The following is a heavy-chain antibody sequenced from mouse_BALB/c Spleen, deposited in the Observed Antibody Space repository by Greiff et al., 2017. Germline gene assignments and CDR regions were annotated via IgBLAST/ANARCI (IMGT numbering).Heavy chain of an antibody. CDR2: IWSGGST. CDR3: ARNEVYYGNSYAMDY. Sequence: QVQLKESGPGLVQPSQSLSITCTVSGFSLTSYGVHWVRQSPGKGLEWLGVIWSGGSTDYNAAFISRLSISKDNSKSHVFFKMNSLQANDTAIYYCARNEVYYGNSYAMDYWGQGTSVTVSS. D-gene: IGHD2-1*01. V-gene: IGHV2-2*02. CDR1: GFSLTSYG. J-gene: IGHJ4*01.